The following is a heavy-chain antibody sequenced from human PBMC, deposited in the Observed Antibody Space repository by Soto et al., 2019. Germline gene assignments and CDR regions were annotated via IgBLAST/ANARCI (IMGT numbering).Heavy chain of an antibody. Sequence: TLSLTCAVYGGSFSGYYWSWIRQPPGKGLEWIGEINHSGSTNYNPSLKSRVTISVDTSKNQFSLKLSSVTAADTAVYYCPYCSSTSCYYYYYMDVWGKGTTVTVSS. D-gene: IGHD2-2*01. CDR3: PYCSSTSCYYYYYMDV. CDR1: GGSFSGYY. J-gene: IGHJ6*03. CDR2: INHSGST. V-gene: IGHV4-34*01.